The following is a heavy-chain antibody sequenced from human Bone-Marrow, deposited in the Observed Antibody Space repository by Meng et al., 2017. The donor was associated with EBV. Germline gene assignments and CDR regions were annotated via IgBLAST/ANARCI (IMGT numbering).Heavy chain of an antibody. V-gene: IGHV4-30-2*01. D-gene: IGHD4-23*01. Sequence: LQQQEFGSGVVKPSPTLSLTCAVSGGSISSGGYSWSWIRQPPGKGLEWIGYIYHSGSTYYNPSLKSRVTISVDRSKNQFSLKLSSVTAADTAVYYRARGGYGGNPLDYWGQGTLVTVSS. CDR1: GGSISSGGYS. J-gene: IGHJ4*02. CDR2: IYHSGST. CDR3: ARGGYGGNPLDY.